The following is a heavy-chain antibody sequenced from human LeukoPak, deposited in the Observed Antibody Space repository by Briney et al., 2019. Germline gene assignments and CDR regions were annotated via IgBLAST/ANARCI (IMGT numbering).Heavy chain of an antibody. J-gene: IGHJ4*02. CDR3: ARKGPEHLPTYFDH. CDR2: IWPSGST. D-gene: IGHD2-21*01. V-gene: IGHV4-30-2*06. Sequence: SETLSLTCTVSGGPISSGPYFWSCILQSPGQGLECIGYIWPSGSTNYNPSLSGRVAISLDKSRNHFTLMVTAVTAADTAFYYCARKGPEHLPTYFDHWGRGILVTVSS. CDR1: GGPISSGPYF.